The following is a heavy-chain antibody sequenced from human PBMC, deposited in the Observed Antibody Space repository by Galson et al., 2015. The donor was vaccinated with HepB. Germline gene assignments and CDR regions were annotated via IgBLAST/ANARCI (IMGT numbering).Heavy chain of an antibody. Sequence: QSGAEVKKPGESLRISCKVSGYTFTNYWIGWVRQVPGKGLEWMGIIYPGDSDSKYSPSFQGQVTMSADKSITTAYLEWSSLKASDTAMYYCARYRVEQQLLRCFDYWGQGTLVTVSS. J-gene: IGHJ4*02. CDR3: ARYRVEQQLLRCFDY. V-gene: IGHV5-51*01. CDR1: GYTFTNYW. CDR2: IYPGDSDS. D-gene: IGHD6-13*01.